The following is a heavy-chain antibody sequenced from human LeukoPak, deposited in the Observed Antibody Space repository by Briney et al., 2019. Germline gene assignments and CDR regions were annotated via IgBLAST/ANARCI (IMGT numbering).Heavy chain of an antibody. V-gene: IGHV3-48*03. CDR3: ASLYYYDSSGTDAFDI. CDR2: ISSGASTI. CDR1: GFTFSHYE. D-gene: IGHD3-22*01. J-gene: IGHJ3*02. Sequence: PGGSLRLSCAASGFTFSHYEMNWVRQAPGKGLQWVSSISSGASTIYYADSVKGRFTISRDNAKNSLYLQMNSLRAEDTAVYYCASLYYYDSSGTDAFDIWGQGTMVTVSS.